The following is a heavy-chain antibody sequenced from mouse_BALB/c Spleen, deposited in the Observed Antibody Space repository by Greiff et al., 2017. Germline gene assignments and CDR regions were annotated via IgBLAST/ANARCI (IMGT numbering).Heavy chain of an antibody. Sequence: LQESGAELVRPGASVTLSCKASGYTFTDYEMHWVKQTPVHGLEWIGAIDPETGGTAYNQKFKGKATLTADKSSSTAYMELRSLTSEDSAVYYCTRSGNTFAYWGQGTLVTVSA. CDR1: GYTFTDYE. CDR2: IDPETGGT. D-gene: IGHD2-1*01. V-gene: IGHV1-15*01. J-gene: IGHJ3*01. CDR3: TRSGNTFAY.